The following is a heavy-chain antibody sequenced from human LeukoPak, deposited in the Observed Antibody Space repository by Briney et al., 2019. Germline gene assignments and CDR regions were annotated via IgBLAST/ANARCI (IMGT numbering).Heavy chain of an antibody. CDR3: ARGGPPYCSSPSSYEPRFAP. CDR2: IKQDGSEK. D-gene: IGHD2-2*01. Sequence: GGSLRLSCAASGFTFSNYWMSWVRQAPGKGLEWVANIKQDGSEKYYVDSVKGRFTISRDNAKNSLYLQMISLIAEGKAVDYWARGGPPYCSSPSSYEPRFAPWAKGTLAPVPS. V-gene: IGHV3-7*05. J-gene: IGHJ5*02. CDR1: GFTFSNYW.